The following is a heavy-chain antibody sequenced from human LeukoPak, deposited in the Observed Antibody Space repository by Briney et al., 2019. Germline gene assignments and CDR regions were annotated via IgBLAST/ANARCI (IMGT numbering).Heavy chain of an antibody. J-gene: IGHJ3*02. Sequence: GGSLRLSCAASGFTFSSYSMNWVRQAPGKGLEWVSSISSSSSYIYYADSVKGRFTISRDNAKNSLYLQMNSLRAEDTAVYYCARDGLWFGELLGAFDIWGQGTMVTVSS. CDR3: ARDGLWFGELLGAFDI. V-gene: IGHV3-21*01. D-gene: IGHD3-10*01. CDR1: GFTFSSYS. CDR2: ISSSSSYI.